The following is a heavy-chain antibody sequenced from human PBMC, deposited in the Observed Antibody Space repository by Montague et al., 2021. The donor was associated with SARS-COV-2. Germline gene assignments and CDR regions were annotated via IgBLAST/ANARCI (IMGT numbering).Heavy chain of an antibody. CDR2: INQRGST. V-gene: IGHV4-34*01. CDR1: DGSFSNYC. D-gene: IGHD3-22*01. J-gene: IGHJ4*02. CDR3: ASGRQHINMVVVVVTGGEYYFDF. Sequence: SETLSLTCAVYDGSFSNYCWCWIWQPPGKGLEWIGDINQRGSTNYNPSLKSRVTISVDTSKNQFSLKMASVTAADTAVYYCASGRQHINMVVVVVTGGEYYFDFWGQGTLVAVSA.